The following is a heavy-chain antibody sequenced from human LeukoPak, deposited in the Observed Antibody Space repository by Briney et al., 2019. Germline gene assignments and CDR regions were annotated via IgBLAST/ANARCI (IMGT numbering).Heavy chain of an antibody. CDR1: GGSISGYY. CDR2: ILYGGIT. D-gene: IGHD3-3*01. Sequence: SETLSLTCTVSGGSISGYYWTWIRQPPGKGLEWIGYILYGGITRYNPSLKSRITISVDTSKNQVSLRLSSLTAADTAIYYCARLHPSQSGFSDYWGQGTLVTASS. V-gene: IGHV4-59*08. J-gene: IGHJ4*02. CDR3: ARLHPSQSGFSDY.